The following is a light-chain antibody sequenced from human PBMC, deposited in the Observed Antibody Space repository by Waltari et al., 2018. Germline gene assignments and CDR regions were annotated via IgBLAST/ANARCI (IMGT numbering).Light chain of an antibody. V-gene: IGKV3-15*01. Sequence: EIVMTQSPATLSVSPGERATLSCRASQSVSSKLAWYQQKPGQAPRLLNYGASTRATGIPARFSGSGSGTEFTLTISSLQSEDFAVYYCHQYNNWPRTFGQGTKVEIK. J-gene: IGKJ1*01. CDR2: GAS. CDR3: HQYNNWPRT. CDR1: QSVSSK.